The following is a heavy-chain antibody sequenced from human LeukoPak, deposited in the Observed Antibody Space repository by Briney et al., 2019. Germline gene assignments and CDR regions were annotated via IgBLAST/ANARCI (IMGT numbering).Heavy chain of an antibody. Sequence: GGSLRLSCAAPGFTFSSYEMNWVRQAPGKGLEWVSYISGSGSTIYYADSVKGRFTISRDNAKNSLYLQMNSLRSDDTAVYYCAKDYLYSSSSGFDYWGQGTLVTVSS. CDR2: ISGSGSTI. D-gene: IGHD6-6*01. CDR3: AKDYLYSSSSGFDY. V-gene: IGHV3-48*03. CDR1: GFTFSSYE. J-gene: IGHJ4*02.